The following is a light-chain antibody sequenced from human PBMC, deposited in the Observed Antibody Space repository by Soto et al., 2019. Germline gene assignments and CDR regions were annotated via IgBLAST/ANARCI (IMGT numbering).Light chain of an antibody. Sequence: DIVLTQSPATLSVSPGESATLSCRASQSVSRALAWYQHVPGQAPRLLIYDSSTRATGVPARFSGSGSGTRVTLTISSLQSEDFAVYYCHQYNNWPPRYTFGQGTKLQI. CDR3: HQYNNWPPRYT. CDR1: QSVSRA. V-gene: IGKV3-15*01. CDR2: DSS. J-gene: IGKJ2*01.